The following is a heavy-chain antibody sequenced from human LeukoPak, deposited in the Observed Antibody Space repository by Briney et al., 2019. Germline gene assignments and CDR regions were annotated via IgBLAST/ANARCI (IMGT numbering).Heavy chain of an antibody. CDR2: INSRSSYI. V-gene: IGHV3-21*01. D-gene: IGHD3-10*02. CDR3: TRRGGLSSGRSFDY. Sequence: GGSLRLSCVASGFSFSSYDMHWVRQAPGKGLEWVSSINSRSSYIFYAESMKGRFTISRDNAKNSLFLQMDGLRAEDTAVYYCTRRGGLSSGRSFDYWGQGTLVTASS. J-gene: IGHJ4*02. CDR1: GFSFSSYD.